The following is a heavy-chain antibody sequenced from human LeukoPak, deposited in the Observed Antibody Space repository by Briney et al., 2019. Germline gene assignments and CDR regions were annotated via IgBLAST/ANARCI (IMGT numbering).Heavy chain of an antibody. V-gene: IGHV3-23*01. CDR2: ISGSGGST. Sequence: GGSLRLSCAASGLTFSSYAMSWVRQAPGKGLEWVSAISGSGGSTYYADSVKGRFTISRDNSKNTLYLQMNSLRAEDTAVYYCASLNIAVARFDYWGQGTLVTVSS. J-gene: IGHJ4*02. CDR1: GLTFSSYA. D-gene: IGHD6-19*01. CDR3: ASLNIAVARFDY.